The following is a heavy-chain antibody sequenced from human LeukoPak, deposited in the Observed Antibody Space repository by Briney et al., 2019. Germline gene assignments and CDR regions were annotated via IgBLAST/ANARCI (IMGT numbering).Heavy chain of an antibody. CDR2: INHSGST. CDR3: ARGGIKTIFGVVMYYYYYMDV. Sequence: PSETLSLTCTVSGYSISSGYYWSWIRQPPGQGLEWIGEINHSGSTDYNPSLKSRVTISVDTSKNQFSLKLSSVTAADTAVYYCARGGIKTIFGVVMYYYYYMDVWGKGTTVTVSS. J-gene: IGHJ6*03. V-gene: IGHV4-38-2*02. D-gene: IGHD3-3*01. CDR1: GYSISSGYY.